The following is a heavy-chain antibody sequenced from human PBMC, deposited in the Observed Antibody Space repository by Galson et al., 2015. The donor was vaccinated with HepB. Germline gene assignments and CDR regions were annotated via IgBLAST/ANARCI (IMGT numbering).Heavy chain of an antibody. CDR2: ISPYSRHI. V-gene: IGHV1-18*04. D-gene: IGHD2-15*01. CDR3: ARGALLLGVGSTQNNWFDP. CDR1: GYTFSSYS. J-gene: IGHJ5*02. Sequence: SVKVSCKASGYTFSSYSITWVRQAPGQGLEWMGWISPYSRHIEYSQKVQGRVTMTTDTSTTTAYMELRSLRSDDTAVYFCARGALLLGVGSTQNNWFDPWGQRTLVTVSS.